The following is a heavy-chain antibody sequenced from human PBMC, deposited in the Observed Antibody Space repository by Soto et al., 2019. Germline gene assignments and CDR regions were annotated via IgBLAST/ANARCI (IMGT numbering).Heavy chain of an antibody. Sequence: EVQLLESGGGLAQPGGSLRLTCAASGFTFSNYGMAWVRQAQGAGLEWVASISSTGGTTYYADSVKGRFSLSRDDSNNTLYLQMHSLRADDTALYYCAKVGIGWSDVFDVWGQGTKVTVSS. CDR2: ISSTGGTT. CDR1: GFTFSNYG. V-gene: IGHV3-23*01. CDR3: AKVGIGWSDVFDV. D-gene: IGHD6-19*01. J-gene: IGHJ3*01.